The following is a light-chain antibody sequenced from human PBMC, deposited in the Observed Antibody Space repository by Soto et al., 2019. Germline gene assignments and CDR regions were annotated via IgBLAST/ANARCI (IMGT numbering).Light chain of an antibody. CDR3: CSYAGSRTFV. Sequence: QSALTQPRSVSGSRGQSVTISCTGTGSDVGGYNFVSWYQQHPGKAPKLMIYEGSKRPSGISHRFSGSKSDNTASLTISGLRAEDEAHYHCCSYAGSRTFVFGGGTKVTVL. J-gene: IGLJ3*02. V-gene: IGLV2-23*01. CDR2: EGS. CDR1: GSDVGGYNF.